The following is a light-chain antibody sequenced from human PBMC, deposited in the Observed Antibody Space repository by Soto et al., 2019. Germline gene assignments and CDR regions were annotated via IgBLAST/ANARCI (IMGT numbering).Light chain of an antibody. CDR3: SSYEGSSIFVL. V-gene: IGLV2-8*01. CDR2: EVS. CDR1: SSDVGGYNY. Sequence: QSALTQPPSASGSPGQSVTISCTGTSSDVGGYNYVSWYQQYPGKAPKLMIYEVSKRPSGVPDRFSGSKSGNTASLTVSGLQAEDEADYYCSSYEGSSIFVLFGGGTKLTVL. J-gene: IGLJ2*01.